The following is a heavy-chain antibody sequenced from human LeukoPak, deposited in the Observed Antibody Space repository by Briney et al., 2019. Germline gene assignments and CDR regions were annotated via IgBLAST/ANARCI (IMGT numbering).Heavy chain of an antibody. J-gene: IGHJ4*02. CDR3: ARDYLNRTAAALLDY. Sequence: ASVKVSCKASGYTFTSYGISWVRQATGQRLEWRGWISAYNGNTNYAQKLQGSVTMTTDTSTSTAYMELRSLRSDDTAVYYCARDYLNRTAAALLDYWGQGTLVTVSS. V-gene: IGHV1-18*04. D-gene: IGHD6-25*01. CDR1: GYTFTSYG. CDR2: ISAYNGNT.